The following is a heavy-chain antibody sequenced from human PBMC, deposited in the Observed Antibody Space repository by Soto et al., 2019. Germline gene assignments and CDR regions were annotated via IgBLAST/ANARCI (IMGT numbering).Heavy chain of an antibody. CDR2: INAGNGNT. V-gene: IGHV1-3*01. D-gene: IGHD3-22*01. J-gene: IGHJ4*02. Sequence: VASVKVSCKASGYTFTSYAMHWVRQAPGQRLEWMGWINAGNGNTKYSQKFQGRVTITRDTSASTAYMELSGLRSEDTAVYYCASQDYYDSSGYYSFDYWGQGTLVTSPQ. CDR1: GYTFTSYA. CDR3: ASQDYYDSSGYYSFDY.